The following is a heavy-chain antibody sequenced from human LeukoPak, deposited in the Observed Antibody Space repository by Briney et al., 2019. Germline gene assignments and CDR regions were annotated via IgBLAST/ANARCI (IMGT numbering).Heavy chain of an antibody. CDR1: GGSFSGYY. J-gene: IGHJ4*02. V-gene: IGHV4-34*01. CDR2: INHSGST. CDR3: ARGNLNYYDSSGYLIR. Sequence: SETLSLTCAVYGGSFSGYYWSWIRQPPGKGLEWIGEINHSGSTNHNPSLKSRVTISVDTSKNQFSLKLSSVTAADTAVYYCARGNLNYYDSSGYLIRWGQGTLVTVSS. D-gene: IGHD3-22*01.